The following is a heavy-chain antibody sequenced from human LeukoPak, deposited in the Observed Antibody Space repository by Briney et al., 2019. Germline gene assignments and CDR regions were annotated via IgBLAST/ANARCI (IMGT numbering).Heavy chain of an antibody. CDR2: ISYDGSNK. J-gene: IGHJ4*02. V-gene: IGHV3-30*18. Sequence: GRSLRLSCAASGFTFSSYGMHWVRQAPGKGLEWVAVISYDGSNKYYADSVKGRFTISRDNSKNTLYLQMNSLRAEGTAVYYCAKDLVRDCSGGSCYGIDYWGQGTLVTVSS. CDR1: GFTFSSYG. CDR3: AKDLVRDCSGGSCYGIDY. D-gene: IGHD2-15*01.